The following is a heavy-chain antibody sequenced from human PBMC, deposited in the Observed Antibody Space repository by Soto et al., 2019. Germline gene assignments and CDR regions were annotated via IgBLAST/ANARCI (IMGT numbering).Heavy chain of an antibody. J-gene: IGHJ4*02. CDR1: GFPFSNAW. Sequence: GWSLRLSCAASGFPFSNAWMNWVRQTPGKGLEWVGRIKSKTDGGTTDYAAPVKGRFTISRDDSKNTLYLQMNSLKTEDKARIYCTKRITMTPLILAFWGKGTLVTVSS. CDR2: IKSKTDGGTT. D-gene: IGHD3-22*01. V-gene: IGHV3-15*07. CDR3: TKRITMTPLILAF.